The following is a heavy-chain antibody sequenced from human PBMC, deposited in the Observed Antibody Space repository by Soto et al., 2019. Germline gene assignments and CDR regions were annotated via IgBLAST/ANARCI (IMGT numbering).Heavy chain of an antibody. Sequence: ETLSLTCAVSGGSISSSNWWSWVRQPPGKGLEWIGEIYHSGSTNYNPSLKSRVTISVDKSKNQFSLKLSSVTAADTAVYYCARDTSSSYRYYYYYGMDVWGQGTTVTVSS. CDR1: GGSISSSNW. V-gene: IGHV4-4*02. CDR2: IYHSGST. CDR3: ARDTSSSYRYYYYYGMDV. J-gene: IGHJ6*02. D-gene: IGHD6-6*01.